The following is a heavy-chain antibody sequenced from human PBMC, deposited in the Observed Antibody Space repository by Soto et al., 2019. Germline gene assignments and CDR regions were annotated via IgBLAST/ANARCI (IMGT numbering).Heavy chain of an antibody. CDR3: ATKDMATMSGNS. J-gene: IGHJ4*02. CDR2: INHSGST. D-gene: IGHD3-10*01. Sequence: QVQLRQWGAGLLKPSETLSLTCAVYGDSFSAYHWNWIRQPPGKGLEWIGDINHSGSTNYNPSLTRRGTISIDPSKNQFSLKLTSVTAADTAVYYCATKDMATMSGNSWGQGTLVTVSS. CDR1: GDSFSAYH. V-gene: IGHV4-34*01.